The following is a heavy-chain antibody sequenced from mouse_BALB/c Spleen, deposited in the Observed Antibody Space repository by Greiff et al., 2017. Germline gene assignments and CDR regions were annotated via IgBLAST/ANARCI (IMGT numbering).Heavy chain of an antibody. V-gene: IGHV5-9-4*01. J-gene: IGHJ4*01. D-gene: IGHD1-1*01. CDR2: ISSGGSYT. Sequence: EVQRVESGGGLVKPGGSLKLSCAASGFTFSSYAMSWVRQSPEKRLEWVAEISSGGSYTYYPDTVTGRFTISRDNAKNTLYLEMSSLRSEDTAMYYCAREGVVARDYAMDYWGQGTSVTVSS. CDR3: AREGVVARDYAMDY. CDR1: GFTFSSYA.